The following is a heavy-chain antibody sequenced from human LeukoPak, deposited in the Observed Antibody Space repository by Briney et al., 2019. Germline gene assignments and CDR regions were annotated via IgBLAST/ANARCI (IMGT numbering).Heavy chain of an antibody. J-gene: IGHJ6*02. D-gene: IGHD2-15*01. V-gene: IGHV5-51*07. Sequence: GESLKISCKGSGYSFTNYWIGWVHQMPGKGLEWMGIIYPGDSDTRYSPSFQGQVTISADKSISTAYLQWSSLKASDTAMYYCARLNCSGGSCYSYGMDVWGQGTTVTVSS. CDR2: IYPGDSDT. CDR3: ARLNCSGGSCYSYGMDV. CDR1: GYSFTNYW.